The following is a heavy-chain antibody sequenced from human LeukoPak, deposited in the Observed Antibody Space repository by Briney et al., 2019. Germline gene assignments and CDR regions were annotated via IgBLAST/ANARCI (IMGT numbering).Heavy chain of an antibody. J-gene: IGHJ4*02. CDR2: MNPNSANT. CDR1: VYTFTTYD. Sequence: ASVKVSCKASVYTFTTYDINWVRQATGQGLEWMGWMNPNSANTGYAQKFQGRVTITGNTSISTAYMELNSLRSDDTAVYYCARARLVRGPVTPLYYFDYWGQGVLVTVSS. CDR3: ARARLVRGPVTPLYYFDY. D-gene: IGHD2-8*02. V-gene: IGHV1-8*01.